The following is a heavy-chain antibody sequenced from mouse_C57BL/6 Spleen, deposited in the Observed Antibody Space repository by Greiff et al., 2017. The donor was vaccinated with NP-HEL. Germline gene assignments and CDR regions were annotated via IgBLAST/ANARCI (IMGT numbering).Heavy chain of an antibody. Sequence: VQLKESGPGLVKPSQSLSLTCSVTGYSITSGYYWNWIRQFPGNKLEWMGYISYDGSNNYNPSLKNRISITRDTSKNQFFLKLNSVTTEDTATYYCARYSNYDYYAMDYWGQGTSVTVSS. V-gene: IGHV3-6*01. CDR2: ISYDGSN. CDR1: GYSITSGYY. J-gene: IGHJ4*01. D-gene: IGHD2-5*01. CDR3: ARYSNYDYYAMDY.